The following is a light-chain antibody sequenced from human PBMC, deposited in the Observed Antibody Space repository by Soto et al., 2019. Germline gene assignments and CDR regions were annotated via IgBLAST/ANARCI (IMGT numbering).Light chain of an antibody. J-gene: IGLJ2*01. CDR1: IGSKT. CDR3: QVFGGNTDDVI. CDR2: DDS. Sequence: SYELTQAPSVSVAPGQTARITCGDIGSKTVHWYQQKPGQAPVLVVYDDSDRPSGIPDRFSGSNSGNTATLTITTVEAGDEAAYFCQVFGGNTDDVIFGGGTKLTVL. V-gene: IGLV3-21*02.